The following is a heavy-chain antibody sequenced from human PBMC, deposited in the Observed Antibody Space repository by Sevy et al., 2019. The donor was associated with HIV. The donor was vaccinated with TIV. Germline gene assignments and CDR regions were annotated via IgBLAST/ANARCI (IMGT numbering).Heavy chain of an antibody. CDR2: IYYSGST. CDR3: ARVAKWLVN. D-gene: IGHD6-19*01. Sequence: SETLSLTCTVSGGSISSYYWSWIRQPPGKGLEWIGYIYYSGSTNYNPSLKSRVTISVDTSKNQFSLKLSSVTAAVTAVYYCARVAKWLVNWGQGTLVTVSS. CDR1: GGSISSYY. V-gene: IGHV4-59*01. J-gene: IGHJ4*02.